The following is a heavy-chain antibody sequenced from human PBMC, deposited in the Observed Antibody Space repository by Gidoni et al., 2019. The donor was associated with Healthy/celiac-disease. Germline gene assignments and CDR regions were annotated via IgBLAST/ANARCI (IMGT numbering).Heavy chain of an antibody. CDR3: ARGVYCSSTSCYEPYYYGMDV. CDR2: TYYRSKWYN. D-gene: IGHD2-2*01. V-gene: IGHV6-1*01. J-gene: IGHJ6*02. CDR1: GDSVSSNSAA. Sequence: QVQLQQSGPGLVKPSQTLSLTCAISGDSVSSNSAAWNWIRQSPSRGLEWLGRTYYRSKWYNDYAVSVKSRITINPDTSKNQFSLQLNSVTPEDTAVYYCARGVYCSSTSCYEPYYYGMDVWGQGTTVTVSS.